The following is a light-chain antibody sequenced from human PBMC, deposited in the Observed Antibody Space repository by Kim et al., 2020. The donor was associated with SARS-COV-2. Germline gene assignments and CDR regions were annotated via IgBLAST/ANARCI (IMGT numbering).Light chain of an antibody. V-gene: IGLV3-1*01. CDR2: RDT. CDR1: KLGDKY. Sequence: SYELTQPPSVSVSPGQTASITCSGDKLGDKYASWYQQKPGQSPVLVIYRDTKRPSGIPERFSGSNSGNTATLTISGTQAMDEADYYCQAWDSSTYWVFGGGTQLTVL. CDR3: QAWDSSTYWV. J-gene: IGLJ3*02.